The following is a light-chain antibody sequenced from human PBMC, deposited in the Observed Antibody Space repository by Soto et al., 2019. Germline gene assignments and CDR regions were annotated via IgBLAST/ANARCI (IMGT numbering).Light chain of an antibody. CDR1: QSVSSSY. CDR2: GAS. V-gene: IGKV3-20*01. J-gene: IGKJ1*01. Sequence: EIVLTQSPGTLSLSPGERATLSCRASQSVSSSYLAWYQQKPGQAPRLLIYGASSRATGIPDRFSGSGSGTDFTLTISRVEPEDFAVYYCQQYGSSPQTFGQGTKVEIK. CDR3: QQYGSSPQT.